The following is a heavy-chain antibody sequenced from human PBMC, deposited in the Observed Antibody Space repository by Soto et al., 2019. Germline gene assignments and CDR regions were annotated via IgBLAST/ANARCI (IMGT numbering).Heavy chain of an antibody. V-gene: IGHV1-18*04. CDR3: AXHRFNYYDDTVYYYFDY. Sequence: ASEEVACKASGYSFTSYGISWVRQAPGQGPEWMGWISGHNGNTNHPQSLQGRVTMTTDTSRNTAYMELRSLRSDDTAVYYCAXHRFNYYDDTVYYYFDYWGQGTLVTVSS. CDR2: ISGHNGNT. CDR1: GYSFTSYG. J-gene: IGHJ4*02. D-gene: IGHD3-22*01.